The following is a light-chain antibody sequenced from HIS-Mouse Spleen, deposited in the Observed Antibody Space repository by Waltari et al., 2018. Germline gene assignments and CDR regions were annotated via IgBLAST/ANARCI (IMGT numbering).Light chain of an antibody. CDR2: EVS. J-gene: IGLJ3*02. V-gene: IGLV2-14*01. CDR1: SSDVGGYNY. Sequence: QSALTQPASVSGSPGQSITISCTGTSSDVGGYNYVSWYQQHPGKAPKLMIYEVSNWPSGVSHRFSGSKAGNTASLTISGLQAEDEAEYYCSSYTSSSTLWVFGGGTKLTVL. CDR3: SSYTSSSTLWV.